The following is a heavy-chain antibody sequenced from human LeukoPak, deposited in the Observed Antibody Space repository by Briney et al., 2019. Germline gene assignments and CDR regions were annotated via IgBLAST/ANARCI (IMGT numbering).Heavy chain of an antibody. CDR2: IYYSGST. V-gene: IGHV4-31*03. Sequence: PSQTLSLTRTVSGGSISSGGYYWSWIRQHPGKGLEWIGYIYYSGSTYYNPSLKSRVTISVDTSKNQFSLKLSSVTAADTAVYYCARDALPPSGYYYYGMDVWGQGTTVTVSS. CDR3: ARDALPPSGYYYYGMDV. J-gene: IGHJ6*02. D-gene: IGHD7-27*01. CDR1: GGSISSGGYY.